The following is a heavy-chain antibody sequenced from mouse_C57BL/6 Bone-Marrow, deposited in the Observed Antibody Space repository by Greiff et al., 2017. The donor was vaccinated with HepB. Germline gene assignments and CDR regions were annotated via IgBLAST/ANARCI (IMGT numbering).Heavy chain of an antibody. CDR2: IWSGGSP. J-gene: IGHJ2*01. Sequence: VKLMDSGPGLVQPSQSLSITCTVSGFSLTNYGVHWVRQSPGKGLEWLGAIWSGGSPDYNAAFISRLSISKDNSESQVFFKMNSLQADDTAIYYCARMAYYSNSNYFDNWGQGTTLTVSS. CDR1: GFSLTNYG. V-gene: IGHV2-2*01. CDR3: ARMAYYSNSNYFDN. D-gene: IGHD2-5*01.